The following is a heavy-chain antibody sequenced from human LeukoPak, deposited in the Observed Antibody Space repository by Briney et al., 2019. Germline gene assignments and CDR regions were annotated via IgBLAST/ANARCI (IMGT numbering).Heavy chain of an antibody. V-gene: IGHV4-59*01. J-gene: IGHJ6*03. D-gene: IGHD3-10*01. CDR1: GGSISSYY. CDR2: IYYSGST. Sequence: TSETLSLTCTVSGGSISSYYWSWIRQPPGKGLEWIGYIYYSGSTNYNPSLKSRVTISVDTSKNQFSLKLSSVTAADTAVYYCARGYYVSGNPEPLYYSYYYMDVWGKGPRSPSP. CDR3: ARGYYVSGNPEPLYYSYYYMDV.